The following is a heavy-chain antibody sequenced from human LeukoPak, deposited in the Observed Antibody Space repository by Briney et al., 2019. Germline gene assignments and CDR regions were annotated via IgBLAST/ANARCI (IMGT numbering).Heavy chain of an antibody. CDR1: GGSISSYY. D-gene: IGHD3-3*01. J-gene: IGHJ4*02. CDR2: IYYSGST. V-gene: IGHV4-59*08. CDR3: ARGFRGPNFDY. Sequence: SETLSLTCTVSGGSISSYYWSWIRQPPGKGLEWIGYIYYSGSTNYNPSLKSRVTISVDTSKNQFSLKLSSVTAADTAVYYCARGFRGPNFDYWGQGTLVTVFS.